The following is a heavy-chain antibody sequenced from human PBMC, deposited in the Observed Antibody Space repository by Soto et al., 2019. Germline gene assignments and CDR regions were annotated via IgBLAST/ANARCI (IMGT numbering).Heavy chain of an antibody. D-gene: IGHD3-16*01. V-gene: IGHV5-10-1*01. J-gene: IGHJ4*02. CDR2: IDPSDSYT. Sequence: GECRKISCHGSGYMYTNYAINWVRQVSGGGLEWLGRIDPSDSYTKYNPSFQGHVTISADKSTSTAYLQWSSLRASDTAVYYCTKGVTSPFDSCGQGPRVTVSS. CDR1: GYMYTNYA. CDR3: TKGVTSPFDS.